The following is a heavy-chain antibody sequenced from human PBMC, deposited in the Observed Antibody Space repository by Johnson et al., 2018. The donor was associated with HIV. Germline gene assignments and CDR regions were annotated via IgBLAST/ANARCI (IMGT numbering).Heavy chain of an antibody. J-gene: IGHJ3*01. Sequence: QVQLVESGGGLVQPGGSLRLSCAASGFTFSVYWMSWVRQAPGKGLEWVAVISYDGSNKYYADAVKGRLTISRYNSKNSLFLQMNSLRAEDTAVYYCARARGWEYAFDLWGQGTMVTVSS. CDR1: GFTFSVYW. D-gene: IGHD1-26*01. V-gene: IGHV3-30*03. CDR3: ARARGWEYAFDL. CDR2: ISYDGSNK.